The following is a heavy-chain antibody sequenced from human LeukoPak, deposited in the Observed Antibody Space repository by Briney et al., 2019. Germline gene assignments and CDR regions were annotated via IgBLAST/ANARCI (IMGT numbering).Heavy chain of an antibody. Sequence: SETLSLTCTVSGGSVTSYYCNWIRQPAGKGLEWIARIYSSGDTNYNPSLKSRITMSVDTSKKQFSLNLSSVTAADTAVYYCARDPFGSSLDYWGQGTLVTVSS. V-gene: IGHV4-4*07. CDR2: IYSSGDT. CDR1: GGSVTSYY. CDR3: ARDPFGSSLDY. D-gene: IGHD1-26*01. J-gene: IGHJ4*02.